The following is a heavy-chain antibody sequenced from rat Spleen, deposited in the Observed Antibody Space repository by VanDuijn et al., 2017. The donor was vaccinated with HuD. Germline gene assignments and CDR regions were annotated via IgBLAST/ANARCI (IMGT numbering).Heavy chain of an antibody. Sequence: EVQLVESGGGLVQPGRSLKLSCAASGFIFSRSAMAWVRQAPTKGLEWVATISYDGTSTYYRDSVKGRFTISRDNAKSTLYLQMNSLRSEDTATYYCATDGDGGYGYWGQGVMVTVSS. D-gene: IGHD1-11*01. CDR2: ISYDGTST. CDR1: GFIFSRSA. CDR3: ATDGDGGYGY. V-gene: IGHV5-29*01. J-gene: IGHJ2*01.